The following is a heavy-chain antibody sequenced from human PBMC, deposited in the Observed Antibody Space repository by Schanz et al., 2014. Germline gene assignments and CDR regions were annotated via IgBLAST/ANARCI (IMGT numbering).Heavy chain of an antibody. CDR2: VSHDGFTK. CDR3: ATDYSGGGCHI. V-gene: IGHV3-30*04. D-gene: IGHD6-19*01. J-gene: IGHJ3*02. CDR1: GFSFSGFA. Sequence: QVQLEESGGGVVQPGGSLRLSCVASGFSFSGFAVHWVRQSPGNFLEWVSIVSHDGFTKHYADSVRGRFTLSRDNSKNTVYLQMNSLRAEDTALYFCATDYSGGGCHIWGQGTMVTVSS.